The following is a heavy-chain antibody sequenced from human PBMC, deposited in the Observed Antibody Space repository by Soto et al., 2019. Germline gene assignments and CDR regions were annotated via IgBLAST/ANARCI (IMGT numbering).Heavy chain of an antibody. CDR1: GFTFSSYA. CDR2: ISFSDCGT. D-gene: IGHD2-15*01. V-gene: IGHV3-23*01. J-gene: IGHJ2*01. Sequence: EQLLESGGGLIQPGGSLRLACAASGFTFSSYAMTWVRQAPGKGLEWVSSISFSDCGTYYADSVKGRLTISRDNSKNTLFLQMNSLRVEDAAVYYCVKDDRILGRRYFDLWGRGTLVTVST. CDR3: VKDDRILGRRYFDL.